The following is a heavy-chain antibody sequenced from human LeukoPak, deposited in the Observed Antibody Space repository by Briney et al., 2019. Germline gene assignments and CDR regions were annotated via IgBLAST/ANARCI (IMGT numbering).Heavy chain of an antibody. CDR3: ARPLYYDSSGYYLGMDV. CDR1: GYTFTGYC. J-gene: IGHJ6*02. V-gene: IGHV1-2*02. D-gene: IGHD3-22*01. Sequence: ASVKVSCKASGYTFTGYCMHWVRQAPGQGLEWMGWINPNSGGTNYAQKFQGRVTMTRDTSISTAYMELSRLRSDDTAVYYCARPLYYDSSGYYLGMDVWGQGTTVTVSS. CDR2: INPNSGGT.